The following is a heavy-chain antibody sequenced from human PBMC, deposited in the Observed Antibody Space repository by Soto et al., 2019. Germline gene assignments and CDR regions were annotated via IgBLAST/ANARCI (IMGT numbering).Heavy chain of an antibody. V-gene: IGHV3-23*01. CDR2: ISGTGDST. D-gene: IGHD2-21*02. J-gene: IGHJ6*03. Sequence: EVQLLESGGGLVQPGGSLRLSCAGSEFTSSRYALSWVRQAPGEGLEWVSGISGTGDSTYYADSVKGRFTVSRDNSKNTLYLQMHTLSAEGTAVYSCAKYCRNNYYYSDPDTWGKGTAVTV. CDR1: EFTSSRYA. CDR3: AKYCRNNYYYSDPDT.